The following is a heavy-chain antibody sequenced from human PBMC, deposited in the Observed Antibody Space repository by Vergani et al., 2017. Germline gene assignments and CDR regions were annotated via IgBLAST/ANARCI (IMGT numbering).Heavy chain of an antibody. D-gene: IGHD3-3*01. CDR2: ISGSGGST. Sequence: VQLVESGGGLVQPGGSLRLSCAASGFTFSSYAMSWVRQAPGKGLEWVSAISGSGGSTYYADSVKGRFTISRDNSKNTLYLQMNSLRAEDTAVYYCAKVERITIFGVVTNYYYYMDVWGKGTTVTVSS. V-gene: IGHV3-23*04. J-gene: IGHJ6*03. CDR1: GFTFSSYA. CDR3: AKVERITIFGVVTNYYYYMDV.